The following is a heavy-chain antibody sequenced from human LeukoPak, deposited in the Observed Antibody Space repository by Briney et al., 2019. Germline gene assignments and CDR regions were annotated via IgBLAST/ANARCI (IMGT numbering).Heavy chain of an antibody. CDR1: SGSMSSSNW. CDR3: ARNFEY. J-gene: IGHJ4*02. V-gene: IGHV4-4*02. Sequence: SGPALIYPSGTLSLTWAVWSGSMSSSNWWSWVRQPPGKGLDWIGEIFHSGSTNYNPSLKSRVSISVDKSKNQFSLNLNSVTAADTAVYYCARNFEYWGQGTLVTVSS. CDR2: IFHSGST.